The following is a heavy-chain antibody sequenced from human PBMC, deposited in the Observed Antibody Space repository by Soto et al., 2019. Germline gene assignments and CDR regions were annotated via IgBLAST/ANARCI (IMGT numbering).Heavy chain of an antibody. J-gene: IGHJ4*02. Sequence: EVQLLESGGGLVQPGGSLRLSCVASGFAFSNYAMTWVRQAPGKGLEWVSAFSGTNSNTYYAGSVRGRFTISRDNSKNTLYLQMNSLRDDDTAMYYCAKGRQWELPLDFWGQGTLVTVSS. CDR2: FSGTNSNT. V-gene: IGHV3-23*01. CDR1: GFAFSNYA. CDR3: AKGRQWELPLDF. D-gene: IGHD1-26*01.